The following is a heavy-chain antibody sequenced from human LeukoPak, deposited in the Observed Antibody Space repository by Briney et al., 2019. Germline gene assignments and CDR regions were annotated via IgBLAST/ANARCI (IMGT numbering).Heavy chain of an antibody. V-gene: IGHV3-66*01. J-gene: IGHJ4*02. D-gene: IGHD6-19*01. CDR2: IYSGGGT. CDR3: AIDRYSSGWYTFDY. CDR1: GFTGSSSY. Sequence: GGSLRLSCAASGFTGSSSYMNWVRQAPGKGLEWVSLIYSGGGTYYADSVKGRFTISRDNSKNTLYLQMNSLRAEDTAVYYCAIDRYSSGWYTFDYWGQGTLVTVSS.